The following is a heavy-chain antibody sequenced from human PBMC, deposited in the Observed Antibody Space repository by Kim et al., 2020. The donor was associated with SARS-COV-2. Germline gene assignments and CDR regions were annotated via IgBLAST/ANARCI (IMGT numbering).Heavy chain of an antibody. CDR2: IYYSGST. CDR1: GGSISSSSYY. D-gene: IGHD2-15*01. V-gene: IGHV4-39*01. CDR3: ARQDILVVGPAENY. J-gene: IGHJ4*01. Sequence: SETLSLTCTVSGGSISSSSYYWGWIRQPPGKGLEWIGSIYYSGSTYYNPSLKSRVTISVDTSKNQFSLKLSSVTAADTAVYYCARQDILVVGPAENYWG.